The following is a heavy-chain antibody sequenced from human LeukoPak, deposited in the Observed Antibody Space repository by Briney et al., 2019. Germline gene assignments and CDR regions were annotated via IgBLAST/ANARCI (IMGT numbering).Heavy chain of an antibody. Sequence: GSLRLSCAASGFTFSSYAMSWIRQPPAKGLEWIAYIYYSGSTNYNPSLKSRVTISVDTSKNQLYLNLSSVTAADTAVYYCATGGRRWFDPWGQGTLVTVSS. CDR2: IYYSGST. V-gene: IGHV4-59*01. J-gene: IGHJ5*02. CDR3: ATGGRRWFDP. CDR1: GFTFSSYA. D-gene: IGHD3-16*01.